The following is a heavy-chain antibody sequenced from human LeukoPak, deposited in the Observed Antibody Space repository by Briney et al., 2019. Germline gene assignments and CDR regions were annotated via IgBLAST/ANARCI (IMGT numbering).Heavy chain of an antibody. CDR2: INSDGSST. CDR1: RFTFSSYW. V-gene: IGHV3-74*01. CDR3: ARRGTGYSSSWTGKIYGMDV. D-gene: IGHD6-13*01. J-gene: IGHJ6*02. Sequence: QAGGSLRLSCAASRFTFSSYWMHWVRQAPGKGLVWVSRINSDGSSTSYADSVKGRFTISRDNAKNTLYLQMNSLRAEDTAVYYCARRGTGYSSSWTGKIYGMDVWGQGTTVTVSS.